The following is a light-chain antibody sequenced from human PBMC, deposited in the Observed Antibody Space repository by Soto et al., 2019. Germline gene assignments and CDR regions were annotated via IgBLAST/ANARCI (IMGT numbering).Light chain of an antibody. CDR2: GAS. Sequence: EIVLTQSPGTLSVSPGERVTLSCRASQSVSSNYLAWYQQSPGQAPRLLIFGASYRATGIPDRFSGSGSGTDFTLTISRLEPEDFAVYYCQQYSNSPPEFTFGPGTKVDSK. CDR3: QQYSNSPPEFT. V-gene: IGKV3-20*01. CDR1: QSVSSNY. J-gene: IGKJ3*01.